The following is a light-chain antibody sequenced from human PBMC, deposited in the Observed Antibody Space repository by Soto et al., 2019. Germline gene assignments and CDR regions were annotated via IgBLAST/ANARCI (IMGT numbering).Light chain of an antibody. CDR2: EVS. J-gene: IGLJ1*01. V-gene: IGLV2-8*01. Sequence: QSARTQPPSASGSPGQSVTISCTGTSSDVGGYNYVSWYQQHPGKAPKLMIYEVSKRPSGVPDRFSGSKSGNTASLTVSGLQAEDEADYYCSSYADSNSYYVFGTGTKVTVL. CDR3: SSYADSNSYYV. CDR1: SSDVGGYNY.